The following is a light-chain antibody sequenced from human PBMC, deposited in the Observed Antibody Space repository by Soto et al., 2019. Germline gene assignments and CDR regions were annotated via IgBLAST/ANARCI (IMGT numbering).Light chain of an antibody. Sequence: EIVMTQSPATLSVSPGERATLSCRASQSVSINLAWYQQKPGQAPRLLIYGASTRATGIPARFSGSGSGTEFTLTISSLQSEHFAVYYCQQYNNWLTFGGGTKVEIK. J-gene: IGKJ4*01. CDR2: GAS. CDR3: QQYNNWLT. CDR1: QSVSIN. V-gene: IGKV3-15*01.